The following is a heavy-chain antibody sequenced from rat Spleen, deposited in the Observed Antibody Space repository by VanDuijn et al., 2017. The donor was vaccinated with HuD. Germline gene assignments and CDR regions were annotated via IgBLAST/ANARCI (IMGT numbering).Heavy chain of an antibody. V-gene: IGHV2-15*01. D-gene: IGHD1-9*01. CDR2: IWSGGGT. J-gene: IGHJ3*01. Sequence: QVQLKESGPGLVQPSQTLSLTCTVSGFSLTSNSVSWVRQPPGKGLEWMVTIWSGGGTDDNSALKSRLSICRDTSKSQVVLKIYSLKTEDTAIYFCTREGHTMDRATYWFAYWGQGTLVTVSS. CDR3: TREGHTMDRATYWFAY. CDR1: GFSLTSNS.